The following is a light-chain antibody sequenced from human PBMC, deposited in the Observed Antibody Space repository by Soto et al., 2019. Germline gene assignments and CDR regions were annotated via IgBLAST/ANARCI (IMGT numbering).Light chain of an antibody. CDR2: DAS. J-gene: IGKJ5*01. CDR3: QQRSNWPPST. Sequence: EIVLTQSPATLSLSPGERATLSCRASQSVSNYLAWYQQKPGQAPRLLIYDASNRATGIPARFSGSGSGTDFTLTISSLEPEDFSVYYCQQRSNWPPSTFGQGTRLEIK. CDR1: QSVSNY. V-gene: IGKV3-11*01.